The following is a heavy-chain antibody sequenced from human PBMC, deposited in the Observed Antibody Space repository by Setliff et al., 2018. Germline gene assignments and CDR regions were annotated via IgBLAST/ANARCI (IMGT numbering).Heavy chain of an antibody. D-gene: IGHD3-22*01. V-gene: IGHV1-69*10. J-gene: IGHJ4*02. Sequence: SVKVSCKASGGTFSSYAISWVRQAPGQGLEWMGGIIPILGIANYAQKFQGRVTITADESTSTVYMELSSLRSEDTAVYYCARSYYYDSSKDEKLDYWGQGTLVTVSS. CDR2: IIPILGIA. CDR1: GGTFSSYA. CDR3: ARSYYYDSSKDEKLDY.